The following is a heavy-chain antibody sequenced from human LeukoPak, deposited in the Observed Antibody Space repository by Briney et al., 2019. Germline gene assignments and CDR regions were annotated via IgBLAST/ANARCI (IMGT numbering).Heavy chain of an antibody. J-gene: IGHJ6*03. CDR1: GYTFTSYG. V-gene: IGHV1-18*01. CDR2: ISAYNGNT. Sequence: ASVKVSCKASGYTFTSYGISWVRQAPGQGLEWMGWISAYNGNTNYAQKLQGRVTMTTDTSTSTAYMELRSLRSDDTAVYYCARDISQNVLLWFGELFTGYYMDVWGKGTTVTISS. D-gene: IGHD3-10*01. CDR3: ARDISQNVLLWFGELFTGYYMDV.